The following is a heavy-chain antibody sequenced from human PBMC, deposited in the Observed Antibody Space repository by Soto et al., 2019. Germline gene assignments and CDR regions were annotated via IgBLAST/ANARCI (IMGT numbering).Heavy chain of an antibody. CDR3: ARASPLSPIDS. Sequence: SETLSLTCTVSGASISSYYWSWIRQPPGKGLEWIGYIYYTGSTYYNPSLKSRVTMSVDTSKIQLSLRLSSVTAADTAVYYCARASPLSPIDSWGQGTLVTVSS. CDR1: GASISSYY. CDR2: IYYTGST. V-gene: IGHV4-59*01. J-gene: IGHJ4*02.